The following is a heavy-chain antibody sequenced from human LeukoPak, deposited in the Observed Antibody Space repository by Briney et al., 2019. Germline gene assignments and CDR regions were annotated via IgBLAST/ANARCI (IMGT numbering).Heavy chain of an antibody. CDR2: FYFSGSS. J-gene: IGHJ3*02. CDR3: AREXXEKHDAFDM. CDR1: SVSINGYY. V-gene: IGHV4-4*07. Sequence: PSETLSLTCSVSSVSINGYYWSWIRQSAGKGLEWLGRFYFSGSSDYNPSLKSRVSMSIDTSQNHFYLRLTSVTAADTGVYFCAREXXEKHDAFDMWGQGTMVAVSS.